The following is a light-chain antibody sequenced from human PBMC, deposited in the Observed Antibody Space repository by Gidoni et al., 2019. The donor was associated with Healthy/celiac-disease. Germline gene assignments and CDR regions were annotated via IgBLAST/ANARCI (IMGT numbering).Light chain of an antibody. Sequence: EIVMTQSSATLSVSPGERATLSCRASQSVSSNLAWYQQKPGQAPRLLIYGASTRATGIPARFSGSGSGTEFTLTISSLQSEDFAVYYCQQYNNWPKVTFGGGTKVEIK. CDR3: QQYNNWPKVT. V-gene: IGKV3-15*01. CDR2: GAS. J-gene: IGKJ4*01. CDR1: QSVSSN.